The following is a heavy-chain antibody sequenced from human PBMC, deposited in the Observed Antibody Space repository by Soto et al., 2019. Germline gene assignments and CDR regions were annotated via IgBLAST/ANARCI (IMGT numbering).Heavy chain of an antibody. CDR2: IKSKTDGGTT. V-gene: IGHV3-15*07. Sequence: GGSLRLSCAASGFTFSNAWINWVRQAPGKGLEWVGRIKSKTDGGTTDYAEPVKGRFAISRDDSNNMAYLQMNSLKIEDTAVYYCTTDSYSSIIIVRFDYWGHGTLVTVSS. CDR1: GFTFSNAW. CDR3: TTDSYSSIIIVRFDY. J-gene: IGHJ4*01. D-gene: IGHD2-2*01.